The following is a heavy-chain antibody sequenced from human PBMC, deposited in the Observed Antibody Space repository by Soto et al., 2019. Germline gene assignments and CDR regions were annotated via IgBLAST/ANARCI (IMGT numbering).Heavy chain of an antibody. J-gene: IGHJ4*02. CDR1: GGSISSYY. Sequence: PSETLSLTCTVSGGSISSYYWSWIRQPPGKGLEWIGYIYYSGSTNYNPSLKSRVTISVDTSKNQFSLKLSSVTAADTAVYYCARLVGATPPSAYCFDYWGEGTLFP. CDR3: ARLVGATPPSAYCFDY. V-gene: IGHV4-59*01. CDR2: IYYSGST. D-gene: IGHD1-26*01.